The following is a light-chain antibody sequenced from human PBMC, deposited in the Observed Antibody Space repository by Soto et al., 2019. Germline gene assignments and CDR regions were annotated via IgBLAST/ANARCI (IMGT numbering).Light chain of an antibody. V-gene: IGKV1-5*01. Sequence: IQMTQSPSTLSASVGDTVTVTCRASQSVSGWLAWYQKKPGEAPKILIYDVSSLESGVPSRFSGSGSGTEFTLAISRLQTDDFATYDCQQRYNTPRTFGQGTKGDIK. CDR1: QSVSGW. CDR3: QQRYNTPRT. J-gene: IGKJ1*01. CDR2: DVS.